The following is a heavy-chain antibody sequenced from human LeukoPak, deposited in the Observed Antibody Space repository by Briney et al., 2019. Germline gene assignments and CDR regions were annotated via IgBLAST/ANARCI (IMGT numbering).Heavy chain of an antibody. CDR2: ISSSSSYI. V-gene: IGHV3-21*01. CDR1: EFTFSSYS. J-gene: IGHJ3*02. CDR3: ARVNAYYDSSGYSYAFDI. Sequence: GGSLRLSCAASEFTFSSYSMNWVRQAPGKGLEWVSSISSSSSYIYYADSVKGRFTISRDNAKNSLYLQMNSLRAEDTAVYYCARVNAYYDSSGYSYAFDIWGQGTMVTVSS. D-gene: IGHD3-22*01.